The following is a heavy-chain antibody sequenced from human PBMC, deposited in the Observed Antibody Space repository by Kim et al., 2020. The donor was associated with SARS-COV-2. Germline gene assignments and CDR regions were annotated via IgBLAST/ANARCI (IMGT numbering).Heavy chain of an antibody. Sequence: YGDYVKGRFTISRDNSKNTVYLQMNSLRAEDTAVYYCARDPRVIEGYFDFWGQGALVTVSS. CDR3: ARDPRVIEGYFDF. V-gene: IGHV3-33*01. D-gene: IGHD2-21*01. J-gene: IGHJ4*02.